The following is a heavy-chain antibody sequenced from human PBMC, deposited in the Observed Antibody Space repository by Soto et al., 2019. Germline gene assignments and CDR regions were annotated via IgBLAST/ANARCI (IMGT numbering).Heavy chain of an antibody. V-gene: IGHV3-30-3*01. CDR3: ARDQAPYYYDSSGIGAPMDV. J-gene: IGHJ6*02. CDR2: ISYDGSNK. Sequence: PGGSLRLSCAASGFTFSSYAMHWVRQAPGKGLEWVAVISYDGSNKYYADSVKGRFTISRDNSKNTLYLQMNSLRAEDTAVYYCARDQAPYYYDSSGIGAPMDVWGQGTTVTVSS. CDR1: GFTFSSYA. D-gene: IGHD3-22*01.